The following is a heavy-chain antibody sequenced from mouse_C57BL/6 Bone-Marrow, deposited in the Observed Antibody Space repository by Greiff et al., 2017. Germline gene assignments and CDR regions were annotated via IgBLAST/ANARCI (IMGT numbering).Heavy chain of an antibody. CDR2: IYPRSGNT. CDR3: ASGIYYGNSCWYFDV. J-gene: IGHJ1*03. CDR1: GYTFTSYG. V-gene: IGHV1-81*01. Sequence: QVQLQQSGAELARPGASVKLSCKASGYTFTSYGISWVKQRTGQGLEWIGEIYPRSGNTYYNEKFKGKATLTADKSSSTAYMELRSLTSEDSAVYFCASGIYYGNSCWYFDVWGTGTTVTVSS. D-gene: IGHD2-1*01.